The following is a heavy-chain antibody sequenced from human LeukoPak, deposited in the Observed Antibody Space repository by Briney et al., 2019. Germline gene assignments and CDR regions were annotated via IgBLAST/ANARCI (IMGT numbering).Heavy chain of an antibody. V-gene: IGHV3-20*04. D-gene: IGHD4-23*01. Sequence: PGGSLRLSCAASGFTFDDYGMSWVHQAPGKGLEWVSGINWNGGSTGYADSVKGRFTISRDNAKNSLYLQMNSLRAEDTAVYYCARGTHRWYFDYWGQGTLVTVSS. CDR3: ARGTHRWYFDY. CDR2: INWNGGST. CDR1: GFTFDDYG. J-gene: IGHJ4*02.